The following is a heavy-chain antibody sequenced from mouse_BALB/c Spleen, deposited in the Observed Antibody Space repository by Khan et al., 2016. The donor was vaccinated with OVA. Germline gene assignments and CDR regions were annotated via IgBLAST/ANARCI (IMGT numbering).Heavy chain of an antibody. CDR3: SRDSNFDY. J-gene: IGHJ2*01. CDR2: ISSGSSTI. CDR1: GFTFSRFG. Sequence: EVELVGSGGGLVQPGGSRKLSCAASGFTFSRFGMHWVRQAPEKGLEWVAYISSGSSTIYYADTVKGRFTISRDNPKNTLFLKMTSLSSEDTAMYYCSRDSNFDYWGQGTTLTVSS. V-gene: IGHV5-17*02.